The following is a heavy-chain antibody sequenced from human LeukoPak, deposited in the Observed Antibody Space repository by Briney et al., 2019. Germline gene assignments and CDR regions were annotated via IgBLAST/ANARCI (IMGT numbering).Heavy chain of an antibody. CDR2: ILGGGDNT. CDR1: GFTFSHYT. CDR3: AKASSYSSGYYFDY. Sequence: PGGSLRLSCVASGFTFSHYTMNWVRRAPGKGLEWVSSILGGGDNTYYADSVKGRFTISRDTSDNTLYLQMNGLRAEDTAVYYCAKASSYSSGYYFDYWGQGTLVTVSS. D-gene: IGHD6-19*01. J-gene: IGHJ4*02. V-gene: IGHV3-23*01.